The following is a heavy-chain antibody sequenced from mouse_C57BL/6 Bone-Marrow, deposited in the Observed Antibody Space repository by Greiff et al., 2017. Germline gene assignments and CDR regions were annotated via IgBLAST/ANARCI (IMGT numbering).Heavy chain of an antibody. Sequence: EVKLMESGGDLVKPGGSLKLSCAASGFTFSSYGMSWVRQTPDKRLEWVATISSGGSYTYYPDSVKGRFTISRDNAKNTLYLHMSSLKSEDTAMYYCARHDGYYVGFADWGQGTLVTVSA. CDR2: ISSGGSYT. CDR3: ARHDGYYVGFAD. J-gene: IGHJ3*01. D-gene: IGHD2-3*01. CDR1: GFTFSSYG. V-gene: IGHV5-6*01.